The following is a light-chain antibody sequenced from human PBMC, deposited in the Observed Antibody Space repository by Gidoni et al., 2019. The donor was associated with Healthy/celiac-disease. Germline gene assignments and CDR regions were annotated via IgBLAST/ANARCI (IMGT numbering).Light chain of an antibody. V-gene: IGLV2-14*01. CDR3: SSYTSSSTRV. CDR2: EVS. J-gene: IGLJ2*01. CDR1: SSDVGGYNY. Sequence: QSALPQPASVSGSPRQSIPIYCPGTSSDVGGYNYVSWYQQHRGKAPKLMIYEVSNRPSGVSNRFSGSKSGNTASLTISGLQAEDEADYYGSSYTSSSTRVFGGGTKLTVL.